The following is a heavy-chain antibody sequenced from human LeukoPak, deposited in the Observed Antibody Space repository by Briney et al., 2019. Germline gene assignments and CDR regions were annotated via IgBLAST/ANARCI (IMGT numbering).Heavy chain of an antibody. CDR2: TYYRSKWYN. V-gene: IGHV6-1*01. CDR3: ARDRRRLFTFDY. Sequence: SQTLSLTCAISGDSVSSNSATWDWIRQSPSRGLEWLGRTYYRSKWYNDYAVSLKSRVTINPDTSKNQFSLQLNSVTPEDTAVYYCARDRRRLFTFDYWGQGTLVTVSS. J-gene: IGHJ4*02. CDR1: GDSVSSNSAT.